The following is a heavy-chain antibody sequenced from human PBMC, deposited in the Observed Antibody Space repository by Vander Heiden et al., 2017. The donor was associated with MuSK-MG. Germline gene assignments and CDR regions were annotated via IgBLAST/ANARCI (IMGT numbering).Heavy chain of an antibody. J-gene: IGHJ6*03. Sequence: QVQLQESGPALVKPSETRSLTCTGAGYTISSYCWSWLRQPPAAALEWIGYIYYTGSTNYDPSLKSRVTISLDTSKNQFSLKLSSVTAADTAMYFCARARSQLLNYRYYYYMDVWGKGTTGTVSS. V-gene: IGHV4-59*01. CDR3: ARARSQLLNYRYYYYMDV. CDR1: GYTISSYC. D-gene: IGHD3-16*02. CDR2: IYYTGST.